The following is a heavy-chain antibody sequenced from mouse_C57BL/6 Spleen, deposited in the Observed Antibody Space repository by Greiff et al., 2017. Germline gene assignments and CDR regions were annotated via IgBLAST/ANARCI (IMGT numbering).Heavy chain of an antibody. D-gene: IGHD1-1*01. CDR1: GFSFTGYY. CDR2: INPSTGGT. Sequence: EVQLQQSGPELVKPGASVKISCKASGFSFTGYYMNWVKQSPEKSLEWIGEINPSTGGTTYTQKIKAKATVTVAKSSSTAYMQDKSLTSEDSAVYYCARGGDYYYGSSSWFAYWGQGTLVTVSA. CDR3: ARGGDYYYGSSSWFAY. V-gene: IGHV1-42*01. J-gene: IGHJ3*01.